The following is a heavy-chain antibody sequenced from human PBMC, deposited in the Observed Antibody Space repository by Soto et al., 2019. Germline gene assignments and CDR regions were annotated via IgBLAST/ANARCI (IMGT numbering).Heavy chain of an antibody. CDR1: GFTFSDYY. CDR3: ASGYSSGSGY. J-gene: IGHJ4*02. D-gene: IGHD6-19*01. Sequence: QVQLVESGGGLVKPGGSLRLSCAASGFTFSDYYMSWIRQAPGKGLEWVSYISSSSYKNYADSVKGRFTISRDNAKNSLYLQMNSLRAEDTAVYYCASGYSSGSGYWGQGTLVTVSS. CDR2: ISSSSYK. V-gene: IGHV3-11*06.